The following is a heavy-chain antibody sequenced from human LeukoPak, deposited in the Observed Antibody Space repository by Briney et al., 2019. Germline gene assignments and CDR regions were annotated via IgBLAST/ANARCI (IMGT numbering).Heavy chain of an antibody. CDR3: AKTSSGHHYWYFDL. V-gene: IGHV3-30*18. J-gene: IGHJ2*01. Sequence: PGGSLRLSCAASGFTFSSYGMHWVRQAPGKGLEGVAVISYDGSNKYYADSVKGRFTISRDNSKNTLYLQMNSLRAEDTAVYYCAKTSSGHHYWYFDLWGRGTLVTVSS. D-gene: IGHD6-19*01. CDR2: ISYDGSNK. CDR1: GFTFSSYG.